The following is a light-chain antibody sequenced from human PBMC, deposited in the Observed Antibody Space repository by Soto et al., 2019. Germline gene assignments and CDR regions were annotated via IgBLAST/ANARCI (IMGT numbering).Light chain of an antibody. V-gene: IGLV2-14*01. Sequence: QSALTQPASVSGSPGQSITISCTGTIGDIGSYNRVSWYQQQPGKAPKLIINEVTDRPSGVSNRFSGSKSGNTASLTISGLQAEDEAEYYCSSYTNINTRACVFGTGTKLTVL. CDR2: EVT. CDR1: IGDIGSYNR. J-gene: IGLJ1*01. CDR3: SSYTNINTRACV.